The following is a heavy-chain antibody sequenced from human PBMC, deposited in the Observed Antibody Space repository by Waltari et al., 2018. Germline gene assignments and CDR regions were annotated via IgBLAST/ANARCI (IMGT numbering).Heavy chain of an antibody. CDR1: GGSISSSY. CDR3: ARGGELAAAGTVYYYYYMDV. CDR2: IYYSGST. V-gene: IGHV4-59*01. Sequence: QVQLQESGPGLVKPSETLSLTCTVPGGSISSSYWSWIRQPPGKGLEWIWYIYYSGSTNYNPSLKSRVTISVDTSKNQFSLKLSSVTAADTAVYYCARGGELAAAGTVYYYYYMDVWGKGTTVTVSS. J-gene: IGHJ6*03. D-gene: IGHD6-13*01.